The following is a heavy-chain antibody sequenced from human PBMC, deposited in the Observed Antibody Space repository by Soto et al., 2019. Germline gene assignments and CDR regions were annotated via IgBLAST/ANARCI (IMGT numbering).Heavy chain of an antibody. D-gene: IGHD3-3*02. V-gene: IGHV4-39*01. CDR3: AVPLAFPGGAFDI. CDR2: IYYSGST. CDR1: GGSISSSSYY. J-gene: IGHJ3*02. Sequence: SETLSLTCTVSGGSISSSSYYWGWIRQPPGKGLEWIGSIYYSGSTYYNPSLKSRVTISVDTSKNQFSLKLSSVTAADTAVYYCAVPLAFPGGAFDIWGQGTMVTVSS.